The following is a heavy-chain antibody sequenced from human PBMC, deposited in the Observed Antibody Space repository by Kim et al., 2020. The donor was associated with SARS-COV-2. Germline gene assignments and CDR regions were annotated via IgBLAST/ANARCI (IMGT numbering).Heavy chain of an antibody. D-gene: IGHD3-16*02. CDR1: GLTFSSYS. CDR2: ISSSSSTI. Sequence: GGSLRLSCAASGLTFSSYSMNWVRQAPGKGLEWVSYISSSSSTIYYADSVKGRFTISRDNAKNSLYLQMNSLRAEDTAVYYCARSLGVWGSYRYNGFDYWGQGTLVTVSS. CDR3: ARSLGVWGSYRYNGFDY. V-gene: IGHV3-48*04. J-gene: IGHJ4*02.